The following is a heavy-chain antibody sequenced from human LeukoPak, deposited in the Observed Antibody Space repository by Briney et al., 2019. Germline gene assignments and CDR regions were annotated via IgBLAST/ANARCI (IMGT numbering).Heavy chain of an antibody. CDR3: ARDRPSGRIAAAGMLGWFDP. CDR1: GFTFSSYS. V-gene: IGHV3-48*01. D-gene: IGHD6-13*01. CDR2: ISSSSSTI. J-gene: IGHJ5*02. Sequence: GGSLRLSCAASGFTFSSYSMNRVRQAPGKGLEWVSYISSSSSTIYYADSVKGRFTISRDNAKNSLYLQMNSLRAEDTAVYYCARDRPSGRIAAAGMLGWFDPWGQGTLVTVSS.